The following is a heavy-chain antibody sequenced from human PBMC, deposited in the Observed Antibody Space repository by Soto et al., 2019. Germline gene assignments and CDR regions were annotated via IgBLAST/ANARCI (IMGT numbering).Heavy chain of an antibody. CDR3: ARLDGNSDEYYSGMDV. D-gene: IGHD6-19*01. Sequence: PSETLSLTCIVSGGSITTSNYCWGWIRQPPGKGLEWIASIHYTGSTYYNPSLKSRVTISVDTSKNQFSLKLSSVTAADTAVYYCARLDGNSDEYYSGMDVWGQGTTVTVSS. J-gene: IGHJ6*02. V-gene: IGHV4-39*01. CDR2: IHYTGST. CDR1: GGSITTSNYC.